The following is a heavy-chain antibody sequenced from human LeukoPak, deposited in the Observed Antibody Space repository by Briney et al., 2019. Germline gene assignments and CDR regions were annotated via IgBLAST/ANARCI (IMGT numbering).Heavy chain of an antibody. CDR3: ARDWSAAVYAPFDY. J-gene: IGHJ4*02. CDR1: GFTFSSYG. D-gene: IGHD5/OR15-5a*01. CDR2: ISGSGGST. V-gene: IGHV3-23*01. Sequence: PGGSLRLSCAASGFTFSSYGMSWVRQAPGKGLEWVSAISGSGGSTYHADSVKGRFTISRDNSENTLYLQMKSLRHEDTAVYYCARDWSAAVYAPFDYWGQGTLVTVSS.